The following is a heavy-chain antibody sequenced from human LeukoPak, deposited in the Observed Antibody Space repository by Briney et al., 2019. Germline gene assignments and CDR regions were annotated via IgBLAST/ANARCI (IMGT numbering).Heavy chain of an antibody. CDR1: GFTFSSYS. CDR3: ARDLPRCGYDYHWFDP. Sequence: PGGSLRLSCAASGFTFSSYSMNWVRQAPGKGLEWVSSISSSSSYIYYADSVKGRFTISRDNAKNSLYLQMNSLRAEDTAVYYCARDLPRCGYDYHWFDPWGQGTLVTVSS. V-gene: IGHV3-21*01. CDR2: ISSSSSYI. D-gene: IGHD5-12*01. J-gene: IGHJ5*02.